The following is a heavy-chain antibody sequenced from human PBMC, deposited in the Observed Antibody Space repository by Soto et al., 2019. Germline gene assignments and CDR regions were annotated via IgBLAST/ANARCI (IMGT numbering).Heavy chain of an antibody. CDR2: FDPEDGET. J-gene: IGHJ1*01. Sequence: ASVKVSCKVSGYTLTELSMHWVRQAPGKGLEWMGGFDPEDGETIYAQKFQGRVTMTEDTSTDTAYMELSSLRSEDTAVYYCATGHYYDSSGYYYVKYFQHWGQGTLVTVSS. D-gene: IGHD3-22*01. CDR1: GYTLTELS. CDR3: ATGHYYDSSGYYYVKYFQH. V-gene: IGHV1-24*01.